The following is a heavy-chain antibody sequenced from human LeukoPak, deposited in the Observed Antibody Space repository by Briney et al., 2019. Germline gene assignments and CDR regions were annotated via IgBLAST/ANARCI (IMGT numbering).Heavy chain of an antibody. V-gene: IGHV1-2*06. Sequence: ASVKVSCKASGYTFTDYYMHWVRQAPGQGLEWMGRINPNSGGTNYAQKFQGRVTMTRDTSISTAYMELSRLRSDDTAVYYCARDLSGSGSYYGYWGQGTLVTVSS. J-gene: IGHJ4*02. D-gene: IGHD3-10*01. CDR1: GYTFTDYY. CDR3: ARDLSGSGSYYGY. CDR2: INPNSGGT.